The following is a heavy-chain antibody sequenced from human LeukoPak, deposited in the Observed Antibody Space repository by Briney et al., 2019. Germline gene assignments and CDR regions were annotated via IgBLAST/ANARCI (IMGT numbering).Heavy chain of an antibody. CDR2: ISSDGDYK. J-gene: IGHJ4*02. D-gene: IGHD6-25*01. V-gene: IGHV3-21*01. Sequence: GGSLRLSCAASGFSFTPYRMKWVRQAPRKGLEWVSSISSDGDYKYYGDSVKGRFTMSRDNAKNSLYLQLSSLRAEDTAVYYCPIARAPNSGGWSSDSWGQGTLVTVSS. CDR3: PIARAPNSGGWSSDS. CDR1: GFSFTPYR.